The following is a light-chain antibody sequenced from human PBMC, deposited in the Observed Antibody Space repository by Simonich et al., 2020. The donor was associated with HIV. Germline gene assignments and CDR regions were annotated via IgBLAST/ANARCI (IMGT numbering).Light chain of an antibody. J-gene: IGKJ3*01. V-gene: IGKV4-1*01. CDR3: QQYYSTPLT. CDR1: QSVLYSSNNKNY. Sequence: DIVMTQSPDSLAVSLGERATINCKSSQSVLYSSNNKNYLFWYQQKPGQPLKLLSFWESTRESWVPERLSGSGSGTDFTLTSSSLQAEDVAVYYCQQYYSTPLTFGPGTKVDIK. CDR2: WES.